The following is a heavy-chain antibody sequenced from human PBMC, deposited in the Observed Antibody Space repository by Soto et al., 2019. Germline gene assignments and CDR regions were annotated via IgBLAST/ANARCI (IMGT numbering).Heavy chain of an antibody. V-gene: IGHV4-59*01. CDR1: GGSISSYY. Sequence: TSETLSLTCTVSGGSISSYYWSWIRQPPGKGLEWIGYIYYSGSTNYNPSLKSRVTISVDTSKNQFSLKLSSVTAADTAVYYCARTISSGSYQGDRFDPWGQGTLVTVSS. CDR3: ARTISSGSYQGDRFDP. J-gene: IGHJ5*02. CDR2: IYYSGST. D-gene: IGHD1-26*01.